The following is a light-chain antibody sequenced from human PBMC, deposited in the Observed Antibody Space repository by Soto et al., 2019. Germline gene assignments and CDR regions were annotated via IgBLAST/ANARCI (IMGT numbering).Light chain of an antibody. CDR1: QSVNIY. J-gene: IGKJ4*01. V-gene: IGKV3D-15*01. Sequence: EIVMTQSPATLSVSPGERATLSCRASQSVNIYLAWYQQKPGQAPRLLIFGASYRATGIPARFSGSGSGTEFNLTISSLQSEEFAVYFCQQYDDWLRLTFGGWTKVEIK. CDR3: QQYDDWLRLT. CDR2: GAS.